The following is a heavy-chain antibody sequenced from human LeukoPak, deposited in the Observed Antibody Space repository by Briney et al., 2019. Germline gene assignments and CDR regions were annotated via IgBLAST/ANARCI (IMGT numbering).Heavy chain of an antibody. J-gene: IGHJ3*02. CDR2: ITWNGGTT. Sequence: GGSLRLSCAASGFTFDDHGMNWVRQAPGKGLEWVSGITWNGGTTGYADSVRGRFTISRDNAKNSLYLQMNSLRAEDTAVYCCARDGFDIWGQGTMVTVSS. CDR3: ARDGFDI. CDR1: GFTFDDHG. V-gene: IGHV3-20*04.